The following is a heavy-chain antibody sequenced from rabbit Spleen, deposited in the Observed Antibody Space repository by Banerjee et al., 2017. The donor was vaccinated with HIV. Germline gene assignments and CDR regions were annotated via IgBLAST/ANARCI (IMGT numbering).Heavy chain of an antibody. CDR1: GFSFSTSDY. D-gene: IGHD7-1*01. V-gene: IGHV1S40*01. CDR2: IYTGTSGST. CDR3: ARDTGTYDYIDVYFNL. Sequence: QSLEESGGDLVKPGASLTLTCTASGFSFSTSDYMCWVRQAPGKRPEWIACIYTGTSGSTYYANWAKGRFTISKTSSTTVTLQMTSLTVADTATYFCARDTGTYDYIDVYFNLWGPGTLVTVS. J-gene: IGHJ4*01.